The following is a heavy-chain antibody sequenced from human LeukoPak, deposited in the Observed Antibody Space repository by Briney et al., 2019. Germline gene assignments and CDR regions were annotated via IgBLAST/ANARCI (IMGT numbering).Heavy chain of an antibody. J-gene: IGHJ4*02. CDR2: FYTSGNT. D-gene: IGHD1-14*01. CDR1: GGSISSGSYY. V-gene: IGHV4-61*02. CDR3: ARGYPFDY. Sequence: SQTLSLTCTVSGGSISSGSYYWTWIRQPAGKGLEWIGRFYTSGNTNYSPSLQSRVTISVDTSKDQFSLKLSSVTAADTAFYYCARGYPFDYWGQGILVTVSS.